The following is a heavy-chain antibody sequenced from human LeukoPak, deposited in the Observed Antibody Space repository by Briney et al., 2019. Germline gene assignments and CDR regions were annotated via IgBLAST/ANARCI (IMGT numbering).Heavy chain of an antibody. CDR2: ISSGSGYI. CDR3: ARAPVTPEYYFDY. Sequence: AGGFLRLSCAASGFTFTSYAMNWVRQAPGKGLEWVSSISSGSGYIYYADSVKGRFTISRDNAKNSLYLQMNSLRAEDTAVYYCARAPVTPEYYFDYWAQGTLVTVSS. CDR1: GFTFTSYA. V-gene: IGHV3-21*01. J-gene: IGHJ4*02. D-gene: IGHD2-21*02.